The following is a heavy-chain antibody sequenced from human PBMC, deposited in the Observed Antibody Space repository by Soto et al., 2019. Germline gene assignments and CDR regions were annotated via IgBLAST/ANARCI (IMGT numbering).Heavy chain of an antibody. Sequence: ASVKVSCKASGYTFTSYAMHWVRQAPGQRLEWMGWINAGNGNTKYSQKFQGRVTITRDTSASTAYMELSSLRSEDTAVYYCASLDYDFLSGYLGAPDVRGKGTTVTVSS. CDR1: GYTFTSYA. J-gene: IGHJ6*04. D-gene: IGHD3-3*01. CDR2: INAGNGNT. CDR3: ASLDYDFLSGYLGAPDV. V-gene: IGHV1-3*01.